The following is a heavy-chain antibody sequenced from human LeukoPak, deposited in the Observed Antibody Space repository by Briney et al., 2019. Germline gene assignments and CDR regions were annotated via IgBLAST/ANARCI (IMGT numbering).Heavy chain of an antibody. V-gene: IGHV4-4*02. CDR3: ARDRALSSSWTYYFDY. CDR1: GGSISSSNW. J-gene: IGHJ4*02. CDR2: IYHSGST. Sequence: RASGTLSLTCAVSGGSISSSNWWSWVRQPPGKGLEWIGEIYHSGSTNYNPSLKSRVTISVVKSKNQFSLKLSSVTAADTAVYYCARDRALSSSWTYYFDYWGQGTLVTVSS. D-gene: IGHD6-13*01.